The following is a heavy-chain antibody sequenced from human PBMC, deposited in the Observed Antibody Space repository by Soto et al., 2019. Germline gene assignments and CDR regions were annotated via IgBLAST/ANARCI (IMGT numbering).Heavy chain of an antibody. CDR3: ARGGGAHYRFDP. CDR1: GYTFTSSY. D-gene: IGHD1-26*01. CDR2: ISPSNGNR. J-gene: IGHJ5*02. V-gene: IGHV1-18*01. Sequence: QVQLVQSGPELRKPGASVKVSCKASGYTFTSSYLTWVRQAPGRGLEWVGWISPSNGNRNYAQKFQGRVTMTTDTSTSTLYMELRSLRPDDTAVYYCARGGGAHYRFDPWGQGTQVTVPS.